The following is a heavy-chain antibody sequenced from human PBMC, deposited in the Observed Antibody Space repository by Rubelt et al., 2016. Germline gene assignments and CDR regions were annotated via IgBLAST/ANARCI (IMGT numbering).Heavy chain of an antibody. CDR1: GGSISSSNW. D-gene: IGHD1-14*01. Sequence: AVSGGSISSSNWWSWVRQPPGKGLEWIGEIYHSGSTNYNPSLKSRVTISVDKSKNQFSLKLSSVTAADTAVYYCARLLPPSSTRKITQNRSEGGAFDIWGQGTMVTVSS. J-gene: IGHJ3*02. CDR3: ARLLPPSSTRKITQNRSEGGAFDI. V-gene: IGHV4-4*02. CDR2: IYHSGST.